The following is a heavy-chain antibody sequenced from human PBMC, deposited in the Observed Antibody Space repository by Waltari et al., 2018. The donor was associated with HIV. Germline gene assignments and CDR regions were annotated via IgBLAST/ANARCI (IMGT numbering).Heavy chain of an antibody. CDR2: IWDDGSNK. CDR3: TRDKQTTGATLDY. D-gene: IGHD2-15*01. J-gene: IGHJ4*02. CDR1: GFTFSNYG. Sequence: QVQLVESGGGVVQPGRSLRLSCAASGFTFSNYGMHWVRQAPGEGLEWVALIWDDGSNKFYADSVKGRFIISRDNSKNTLYLQINSLRVDDTAVYYCTRDKQTTGATLDYWGQGTLVTVSS. V-gene: IGHV3-33*01.